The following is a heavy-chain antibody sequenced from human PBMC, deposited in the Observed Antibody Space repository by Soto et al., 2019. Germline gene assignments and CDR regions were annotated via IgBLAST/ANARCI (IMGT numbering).Heavy chain of an antibody. CDR2: ISGSGVST. J-gene: IGHJ4*02. Sequence: EVQLLESGGGLVQPGGSLRLSCAASGFTFSSYAMTWVRQAPGKGLEWVSGISGSGVSTYYADSVKGRFTISRDNPKXXXXXXXXXXXXXXXXXXXCXXGXXANCYSDSDYWVQGTLVTVSS. CDR3: XXGXXANCYSDSDY. CDR1: GFTFSSYA. D-gene: IGHD2-21*02. V-gene: IGHV3-23*01.